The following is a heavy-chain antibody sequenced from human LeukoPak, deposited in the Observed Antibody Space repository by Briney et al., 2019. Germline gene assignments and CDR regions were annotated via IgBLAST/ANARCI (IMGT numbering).Heavy chain of an antibody. D-gene: IGHD1-26*01. CDR2: ISAYNGNT. Sequence: ASVKVSCKASGYTFTSYGISWVRQAPGQGLEWMGWISAYNGNTNYAQTLQGRVTMTPDTSPSTAYMELSSLRSDDPASFYFAREGYSGSLGGFDYWRQVTLVPVSS. J-gene: IGHJ4*02. CDR3: AREGYSGSLGGFDY. V-gene: IGHV1-18*01. CDR1: GYTFTSYG.